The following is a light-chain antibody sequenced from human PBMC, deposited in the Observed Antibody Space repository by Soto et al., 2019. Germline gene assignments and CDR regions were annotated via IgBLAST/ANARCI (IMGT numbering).Light chain of an antibody. CDR3: QQRSTWPMT. Sequence: EIVLTQSPATLSLSPGDRATLSCRANQSVGSSLAWIRQRPGQAPSLVIYDAFNRASGTPARFSGSGSGTDFTRTISSLEFAEFATYYCQQRSTWPMTFGQGTRLEI. CDR2: DAF. V-gene: IGKV3-11*01. CDR1: QSVGSS. J-gene: IGKJ5*01.